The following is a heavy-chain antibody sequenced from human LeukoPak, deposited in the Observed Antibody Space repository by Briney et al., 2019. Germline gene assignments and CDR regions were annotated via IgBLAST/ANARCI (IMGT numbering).Heavy chain of an antibody. CDR2: IHPSGST. V-gene: IGHV4-4*07. J-gene: IGHJ4*02. D-gene: IGHD2-2*01. CDR3: ARGWLKYQLLSNFDY. Sequence: PSETLSLTCTVSGGSISSYYWSWIRQPAGKGLEWIGRIHPSGSTNYNPSLKSRVTLSVDTSKTQFSLNLSSVTAADTAVYYCARGWLKYQLLSNFDYWGQGTLVTVSS. CDR1: GGSISSYY.